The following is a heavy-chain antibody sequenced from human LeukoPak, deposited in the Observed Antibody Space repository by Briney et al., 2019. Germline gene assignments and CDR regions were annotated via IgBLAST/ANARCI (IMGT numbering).Heavy chain of an antibody. CDR3: VRSDDFWSGYYGY. CDR1: GDSISSGDYY. D-gene: IGHD3-3*01. V-gene: IGHV4-61*08. J-gene: IGHJ4*02. Sequence: SETLSLTCTVSGDSISSGDYYWSWIRQPPGKGLEWIGYIFYSGSTNYNPSLKSRVTISVDTSKNQFSLKLSSVTAADTAVYYCVRSDDFWSGYYGYWGQGTLVTVSS. CDR2: IFYSGST.